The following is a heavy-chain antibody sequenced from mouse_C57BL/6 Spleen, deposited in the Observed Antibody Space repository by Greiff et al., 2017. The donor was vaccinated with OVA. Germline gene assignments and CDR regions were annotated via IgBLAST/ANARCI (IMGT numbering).Heavy chain of an antibody. Sequence: VQLKESGPGMVKPSQSLSLTCTVTGYSITSGYDWHWIRHFPGNKLEWMGYISYSGSTNYNPSLKSRISITHDTSKNHFFLKLNSVTTEDTATYYCARAPHSSGAMDYWGQGTSVTVSS. J-gene: IGHJ4*01. CDR3: ARAPHSSGAMDY. CDR1: GYSITSGYD. V-gene: IGHV3-1*01. CDR2: ISYSGST. D-gene: IGHD3-1*01.